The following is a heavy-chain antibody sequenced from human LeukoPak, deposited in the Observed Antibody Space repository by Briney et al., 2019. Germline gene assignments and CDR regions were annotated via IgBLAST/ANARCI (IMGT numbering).Heavy chain of an antibody. D-gene: IGHD3-10*01. CDR3: ARGRGDLTKDAFDI. J-gene: IGHJ3*02. Sequence: SVKVSCKASGGTFSSYAISWVRQAPGQGLEWMGGIIPIFGTANYAQKFQGRVTITADESTSTAYMELSSLRSEDTAVYYCARGRGDLTKDAFDIWGQGTMVTVSS. V-gene: IGHV1-69*13. CDR2: IIPIFGTA. CDR1: GGTFSSYA.